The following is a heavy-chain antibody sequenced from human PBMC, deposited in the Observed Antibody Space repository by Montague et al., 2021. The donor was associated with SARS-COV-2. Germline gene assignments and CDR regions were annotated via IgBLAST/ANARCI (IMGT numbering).Heavy chain of an antibody. D-gene: IGHD3-22*01. V-gene: IGHV4-4*09. Sequence: SETLSLTCTVSGGSISSYYWSWIRQPPGKGLEWIGYIYTSGSTNYDPSLKSRVTMSVDTSKNQFSLKLSSVTAADTAVYYCARGALFYDSSGYYSDAFDIWGQGTMVTVSS. CDR1: GGSISSYY. CDR3: ARGALFYDSSGYYSDAFDI. J-gene: IGHJ3*02. CDR2: IYTSGST.